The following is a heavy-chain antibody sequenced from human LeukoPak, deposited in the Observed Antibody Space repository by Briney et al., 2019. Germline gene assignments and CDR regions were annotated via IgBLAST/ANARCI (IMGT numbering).Heavy chain of an antibody. CDR1: GFTFSTAW. J-gene: IGHJ4*02. V-gene: IGHV3-15*01. D-gene: IGHD2-2*01. CDR3: ARDKYGYCSSTSCLALFDY. CDR2: IKSNSDGGTA. Sequence: GGSLRLSCVASGFTFSTAWMSWLRQAPGKGLEWVGRIKSNSDGGTADYAASVKGRFTISRDNAKNSLYLQMNSLRAEDTAVYYCARDKYGYCSSTSCLALFDYWGQGTLVTVSS.